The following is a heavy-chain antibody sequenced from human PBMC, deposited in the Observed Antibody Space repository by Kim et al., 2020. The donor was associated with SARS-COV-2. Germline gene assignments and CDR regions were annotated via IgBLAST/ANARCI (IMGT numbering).Heavy chain of an antibody. D-gene: IGHD6-19*01. V-gene: IGHV3-30*18. CDR2: ISYDGSNK. J-gene: IGHJ4*02. CDR3: AKDLLSWSSGWGDY. Sequence: GGSLRLSCAASGFTFSSYGMHWVRQAPGKGLEWVAVISYDGSNKYYADSVKGRFTISRDNSKNTLYLQMNSLRAEDTAVYYCAKDLLSWSSGWGDYWGQGTLVTVSS. CDR1: GFTFSSYG.